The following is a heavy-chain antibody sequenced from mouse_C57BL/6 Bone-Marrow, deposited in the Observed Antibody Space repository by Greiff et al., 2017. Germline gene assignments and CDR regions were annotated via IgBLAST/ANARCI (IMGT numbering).Heavy chain of an antibody. CDR1: GYTFTSYT. D-gene: IGHD1-1*01. V-gene: IGHV1-4*01. J-gene: IGHJ2*01. CDR2: INPSSGYT. CDR3: AKGSGYGSSFLDY. Sequence: QVQLQQSGAELARPGASVKMSCKASGYTFTSYTMHWVKQRPGQGLEWIGYINPSSGYTKYNQKFKDKATLTADKSSSTAYMQLSSLTSEASAVYYCAKGSGYGSSFLDYWGQGTTLTVSS.